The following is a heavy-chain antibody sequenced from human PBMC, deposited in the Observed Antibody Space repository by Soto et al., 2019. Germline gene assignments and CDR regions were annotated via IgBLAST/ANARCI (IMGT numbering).Heavy chain of an antibody. J-gene: IGHJ4*02. CDR2: IYYSGST. CDR3: ARDAATGRSWYYFDY. V-gene: IGHV4-31*03. Sequence: QVQLQESGPGLVKPSQTLSLTCTVSGGSISSGGYYWSWIRQHPGKGLEWIGYIYYSGSTYYNPATNSRAPLXXDXAXXQFSLQLSSVTAADTAVYYCARDAATGRSWYYFDYWGQGTLVTVSS. D-gene: IGHD6-13*01. CDR1: GGSISSGGYY.